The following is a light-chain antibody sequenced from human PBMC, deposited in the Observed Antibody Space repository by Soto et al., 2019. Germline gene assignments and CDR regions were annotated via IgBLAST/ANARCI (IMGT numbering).Light chain of an antibody. Sequence: EIVMTQSPATLSVSPGERATHSCRASQSVSSSLAWYQQKPGQAPRLLIYAASTRATGIPARFSGSGSGTEFTLTISSLQSEDFAVYYCQQYNDWPLTFGGGTKVEIK. J-gene: IGKJ4*01. V-gene: IGKV3-15*01. CDR2: AAS. CDR1: QSVSSS. CDR3: QQYNDWPLT.